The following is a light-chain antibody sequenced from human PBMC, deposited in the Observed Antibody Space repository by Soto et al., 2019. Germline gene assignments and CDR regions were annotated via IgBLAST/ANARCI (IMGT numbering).Light chain of an antibody. V-gene: IGKV3-11*01. Sequence: EIVLTQFPATLSLSPGERATLSCRASQSVSSYLAWYQQKRGQAPRLLIYDSSNRATGIPARFSGSGSGTDFSLTISSLEPEDFATYYCQHTYSTPFTFGPGTKVDIK. J-gene: IGKJ3*01. CDR3: QHTYSTPFT. CDR2: DSS. CDR1: QSVSSY.